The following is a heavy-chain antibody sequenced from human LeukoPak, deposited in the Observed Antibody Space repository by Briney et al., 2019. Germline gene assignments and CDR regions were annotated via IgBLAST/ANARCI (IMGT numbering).Heavy chain of an antibody. Sequence: GESLKISCKGSGYSFTSYWIGWVRQMPGKGLEWMGIIYPGDSDTRYSPSFQGQVTISADKSISTAYLQWSSLKASDTAMYYCARRLGICSGGSCPNWFDPWGQGTLVTVSS. D-gene: IGHD2-15*01. J-gene: IGHJ5*02. CDR1: GYSFTSYW. CDR2: IYPGDSDT. CDR3: ARRLGICSGGSCPNWFDP. V-gene: IGHV5-51*01.